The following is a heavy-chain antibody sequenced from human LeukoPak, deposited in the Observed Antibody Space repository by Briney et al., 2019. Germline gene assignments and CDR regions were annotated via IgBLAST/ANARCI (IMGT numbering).Heavy chain of an antibody. Sequence: PGGSLRLSCAASGFTFSNYGMHWVRQAPGKGLEWVAVIWYDGSNKYYADSVKGRFTISRDNSKNTLYLQMNSLRAEDTAVYHCARSNGSGSYYKPYEYWGQGTLVTVSS. D-gene: IGHD3-10*01. V-gene: IGHV3-33*01. J-gene: IGHJ4*02. CDR1: GFTFSNYG. CDR3: ARSNGSGSYYKPYEY. CDR2: IWYDGSNK.